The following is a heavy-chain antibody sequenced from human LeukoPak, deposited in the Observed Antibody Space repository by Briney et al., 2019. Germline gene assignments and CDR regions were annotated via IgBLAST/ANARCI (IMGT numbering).Heavy chain of an antibody. Sequence: GGSLRLSCAASGFTFSTYTMNWVRQAPGKGLEWVSSISSRSSYIYYADSVKGRFTISRDNAKNSLYLQMNSLTTEDTALYYCATERLQYFDYWGQGTLVTVSS. J-gene: IGHJ4*02. CDR3: ATERLQYFDY. V-gene: IGHV3-21*04. CDR2: ISSRSSYI. CDR1: GFTFSTYT.